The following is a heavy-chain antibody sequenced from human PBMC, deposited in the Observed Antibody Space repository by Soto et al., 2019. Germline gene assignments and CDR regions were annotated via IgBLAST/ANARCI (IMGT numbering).Heavy chain of an antibody. CDR3: ARDIGSYAYGEGY. CDR2: VYSSGTT. Sequence: SETLSLTCSVSGGSISSYWWSWIRQPAGKGLEWIGRVYSSGTTDYNPSLNSRATMSVETSKNQFSLKLSSATAADTAVYYCARDIGSYAYGEGYWGQGIQVTVSS. D-gene: IGHD3-10*01. V-gene: IGHV4-4*07. J-gene: IGHJ4*02. CDR1: GGSISSYW.